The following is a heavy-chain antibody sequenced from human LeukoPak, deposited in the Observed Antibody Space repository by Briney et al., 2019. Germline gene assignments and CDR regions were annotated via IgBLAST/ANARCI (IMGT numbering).Heavy chain of an antibody. J-gene: IGHJ4*02. CDR3: ARGWEIVVAYDY. Sequence: KPSETLSLTCTVSGGSISSYYWSWTRQPPGKGLEWIGYIYYSGSTNYNPSPKSRVTISVDTSKNQFSLKLSSVTAADTAVYYCARGWEIVVAYDYWGQGTLVTVSS. CDR2: IYYSGST. D-gene: IGHD3-22*01. V-gene: IGHV4-59*01. CDR1: GGSISSYY.